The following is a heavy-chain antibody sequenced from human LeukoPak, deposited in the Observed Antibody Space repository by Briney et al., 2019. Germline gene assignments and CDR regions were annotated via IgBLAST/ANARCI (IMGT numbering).Heavy chain of an antibody. V-gene: IGHV3-21*01. CDR2: VSSSSSYI. J-gene: IGHJ3*02. Sequence: PGGSLRLSCAASGFTFSSYSMNWVRQAPGKGLEWVSSVSSSSSYIYYADSVKGRFTISRDNAKNSLYLQMNSLRAEDTAVYYCARASSFGAFDIWGQGTMVTVSS. D-gene: IGHD2-15*01. CDR1: GFTFSSYS. CDR3: ARASSFGAFDI.